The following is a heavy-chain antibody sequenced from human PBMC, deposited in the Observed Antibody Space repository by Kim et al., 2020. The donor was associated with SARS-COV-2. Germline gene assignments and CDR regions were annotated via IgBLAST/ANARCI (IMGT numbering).Heavy chain of an antibody. CDR3: ARRARDYYYYGMDV. CDR1: GGSISSSSYY. CDR2: IYYSGST. V-gene: IGHV4-39*01. Sequence: SETLSLTCTVSGGSISSSSYYWGWIRQPPGKGLEWIGSIYYSGSTYYNPSLKSRVTISVDTSKNQFSLKLSSVTAADTAVYYCARRARDYYYYGMDVWGQGTTVTVSS. J-gene: IGHJ6*02.